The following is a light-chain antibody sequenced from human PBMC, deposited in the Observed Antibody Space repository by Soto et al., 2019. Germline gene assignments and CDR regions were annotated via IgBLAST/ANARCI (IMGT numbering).Light chain of an antibody. CDR1: QGIGDT. V-gene: IGKV3-20*01. J-gene: IGKJ1*01. Sequence: VVMTQSPATLSLSPGEGVTLSCRANQGIGDTLAWYQHKPGQAPRLLIYDASSRATGIPDRLSGSGSGTDFTLTISRLEPEDSAVYYCQQYGTSGTFGQGTKVDI. CDR2: DAS. CDR3: QQYGTSGT.